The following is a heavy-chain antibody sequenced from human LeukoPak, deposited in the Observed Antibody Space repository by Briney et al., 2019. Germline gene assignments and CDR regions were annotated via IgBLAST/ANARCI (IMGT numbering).Heavy chain of an antibody. J-gene: IGHJ4*02. D-gene: IGHD3-3*01. Sequence: SGPTLVNPTQTLTLTCTFSGFSLSTSGVGVGWIRQPPGKALEWLALIYWNDDKRYSPSLKSRLTITKDTSKNQVVLKMTHMDPVDTATYYCAHYYDFWSGPDYWGQGTLVPVSS. CDR1: GFSLSTSGVG. CDR2: IYWNDDK. V-gene: IGHV2-5*01. CDR3: AHYYDFWSGPDY.